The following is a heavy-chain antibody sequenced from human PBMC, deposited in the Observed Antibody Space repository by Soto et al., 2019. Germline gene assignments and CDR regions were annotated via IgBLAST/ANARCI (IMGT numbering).Heavy chain of an antibody. CDR1: GFTFSSYA. D-gene: IGHD3-3*01. V-gene: IGHV3-23*01. CDR2: ISGSGGST. J-gene: IGHJ6*02. Sequence: GGSLRLCCAASGFTFSSYAMSWVRQAPGKGLEWVSAISGSGGSTYYADSVKGRFTISRDNSKNTLYLQMNSLRAEDTAVYYCAKGLHLRFFPYYYGMAVWGQGTTVTVSS. CDR3: AKGLHLRFFPYYYGMAV.